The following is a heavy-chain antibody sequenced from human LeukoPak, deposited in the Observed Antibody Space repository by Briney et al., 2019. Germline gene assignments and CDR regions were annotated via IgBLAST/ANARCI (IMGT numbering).Heavy chain of an antibody. CDR3: ARGHYITIFGVVIPDYYYYGMDV. J-gene: IGHJ6*02. Sequence: PGGSLRLSCAASGFTFSSYGMHWVRQAPGKGLEWVAVIWYDGSNKYYADSVKGRFTISRDNSKNTLYLQMNSLRAEDTAVYYCARGHYITIFGVVIPDYYYYGMDVWGQGTTVTVSS. D-gene: IGHD3-3*01. V-gene: IGHV3-33*01. CDR2: IWYDGSNK. CDR1: GFTFSSYG.